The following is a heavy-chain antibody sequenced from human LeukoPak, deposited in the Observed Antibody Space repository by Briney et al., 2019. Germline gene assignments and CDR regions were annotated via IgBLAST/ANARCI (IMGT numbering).Heavy chain of an antibody. V-gene: IGHV4-4*02. CDR3: ARDRRDYGDYGYYYYMDV. Sequence: SETLSLTCAVSGGSISSSNWWSWVRQPSGKGLEWIGEIDHSGSTNYNPSLKSRVTISVDKSKNQFSLKLSSVTAADTAVYYCARDRRDYGDYGYYYYMDVWGKGTTVTISS. CDR2: IDHSGST. J-gene: IGHJ6*03. CDR1: GGSISSSNW. D-gene: IGHD4-17*01.